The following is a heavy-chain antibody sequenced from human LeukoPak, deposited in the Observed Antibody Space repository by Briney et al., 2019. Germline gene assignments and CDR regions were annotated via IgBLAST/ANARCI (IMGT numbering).Heavy chain of an antibody. Sequence: SETLSLTCAVYGGSFSGLYWRWIRQSPGKGREWIGEINNRESTYYNPSLKSRVTISVDSSKSHFSLSLTSVTAAGTAVCYCVTLGEYYESSGYYYKWGQRTLVTVSS. CDR1: GGSFSGLY. CDR2: INNREST. J-gene: IGHJ4*02. D-gene: IGHD3-22*01. CDR3: VTLGEYYESSGYYYK. V-gene: IGHV4-34*01.